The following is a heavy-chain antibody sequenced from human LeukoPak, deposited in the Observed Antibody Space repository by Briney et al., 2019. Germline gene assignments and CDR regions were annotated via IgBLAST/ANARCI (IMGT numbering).Heavy chain of an antibody. V-gene: IGHV4-34*01. CDR3: ARAPSGATNDAFDI. CDR2: INHSGST. J-gene: IGHJ3*02. CDR1: GGSISPYY. Sequence: SETLSLTCTVSGGSISPYYWSWIRQPPGKGLEWIGEINHSGSTNYNPSLKSRVTISVDTSKNQFSLKLSSVTAADTAVYYCARAPSGATNDAFDIWGQGTMVTVSS. D-gene: IGHD1-26*01.